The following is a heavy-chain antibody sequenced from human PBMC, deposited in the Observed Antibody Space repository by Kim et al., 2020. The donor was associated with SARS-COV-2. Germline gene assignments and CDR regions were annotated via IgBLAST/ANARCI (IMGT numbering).Heavy chain of an antibody. V-gene: IGHV4-39*07. CDR2: IYYSGST. Sequence: SETLSLTCTVSGGSISSSSYYWGWIRQPPGKGLEWIGSIYYSGSTYYNPSLKSRVTISVDTSKNQFSLKLSSVTAADTAVYYCAREVGGYSGYGDFDYWGQGTLVTVSS. CDR3: AREVGGYSGYGDFDY. J-gene: IGHJ4*02. CDR1: GGSISSSSYY. D-gene: IGHD5-12*01.